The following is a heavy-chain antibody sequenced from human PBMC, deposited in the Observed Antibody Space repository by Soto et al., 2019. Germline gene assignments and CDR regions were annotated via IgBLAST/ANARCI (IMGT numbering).Heavy chain of an antibody. D-gene: IGHD3-16*01. CDR3: ARVYVPAGGNLWFES. V-gene: IGHV4-59*01. CDR1: VGSISSYY. J-gene: IGHJ5*01. CDR2: IYYSGST. Sequence: ETLSLTCTVSVGSISSYYWSWIRQPPGKGLEWIGYIYYSGSTNYNPSLKSRVTTSVDTSKNQFSLKLSSVTAADTAVYYCARVYVPAGGNLWFESWGQGTLVTVSS.